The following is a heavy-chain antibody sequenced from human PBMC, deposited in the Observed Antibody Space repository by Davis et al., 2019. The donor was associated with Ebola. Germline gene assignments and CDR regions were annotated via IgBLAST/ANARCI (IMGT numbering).Heavy chain of an antibody. D-gene: IGHD3-16*02. J-gene: IGHJ5*02. CDR3: ARGLYVWGSYRYRGWFDP. V-gene: IGHV1-8*01. CDR1: GYTFTSYD. Sequence: ASVKVSCKASGYTFTSYDINWVRQATGQGLEWMGWMNPNSGNTGYAQKFQGRVTMTRNTSISTAYMELSSLRSEDTAVYYCARGLYVWGSYRYRGWFDPWGQGTLVTVSS. CDR2: MNPNSGNT.